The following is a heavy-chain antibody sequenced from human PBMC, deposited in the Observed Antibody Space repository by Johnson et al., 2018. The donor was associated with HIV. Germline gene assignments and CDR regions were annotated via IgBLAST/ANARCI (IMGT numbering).Heavy chain of an antibody. CDR3: AKDIGGLQWGAFDI. D-gene: IGHD5-18*01. Sequence: VQLVESGGGVVRPGGSLRLSCAASGFTFDDYAMHWVRQAPGKGLEWVSGLSWNSGSIGYADSVKGRFTISRDNAKNSLYLQMNSLRAEDTALYYCAKDIGGLQWGAFDIWGQGTMVTVSS. CDR2: LSWNSGSI. V-gene: IGHV3-9*01. J-gene: IGHJ3*02. CDR1: GFTFDDYA.